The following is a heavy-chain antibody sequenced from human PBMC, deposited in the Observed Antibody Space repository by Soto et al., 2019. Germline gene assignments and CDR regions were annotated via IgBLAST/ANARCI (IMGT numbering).Heavy chain of an antibody. CDR3: ARDLTSVRGS. D-gene: IGHD3-10*01. CDR2: IIPIFDAT. J-gene: IGHJ4*02. Sequence: QVQMVQSGAEVEKPGSSARVSCKVSGGTFSRHSISWVRQAPGQGLEWMGGIIPIFDATQYAQKFQGRLTITADESTTTFHMDLSGLRPADTAIYYCARDLTSVRGSWRQGTLVTVS. CDR1: GGTFSRHS. V-gene: IGHV1-69*01.